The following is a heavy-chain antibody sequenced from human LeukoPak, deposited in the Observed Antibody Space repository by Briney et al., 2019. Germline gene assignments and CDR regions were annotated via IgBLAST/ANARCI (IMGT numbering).Heavy chain of an antibody. CDR3: AREYCSGGSCYKGGIDY. Sequence: GGSLRLSCAASGFIISSYWMSWVRQAPGKGLEWVASINHNGNVNYYVDSVKGRFTISRDNAKNSLYLQMSNLRAEDTAVYYCAREYCSGGSCYKGGIDYWGQGTLVTVSS. V-gene: IGHV3-7*03. CDR2: INHNGNVN. CDR1: GFIISSYW. D-gene: IGHD2-15*01. J-gene: IGHJ4*02.